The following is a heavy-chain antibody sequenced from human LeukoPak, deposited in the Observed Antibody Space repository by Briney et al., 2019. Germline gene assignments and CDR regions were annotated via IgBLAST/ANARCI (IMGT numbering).Heavy chain of an antibody. Sequence: SETLSLTCTVSGYSISSGYYWGWIRQPPGKGLEWIGSIYHSGSTYYNPSLKSRVTISVDTSKNQFSLKLSSVPAADTAVYYCARARSWFDPWGQGTLVTVSS. CDR2: IYHSGST. J-gene: IGHJ5*02. CDR3: ARARSWFDP. D-gene: IGHD5-24*01. CDR1: GYSISSGYY. V-gene: IGHV4-38-2*02.